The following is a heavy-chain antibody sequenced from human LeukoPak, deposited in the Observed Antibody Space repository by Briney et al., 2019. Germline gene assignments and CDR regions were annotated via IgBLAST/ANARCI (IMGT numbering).Heavy chain of an antibody. CDR2: ISSSSSYI. CDR1: GFTFSSYS. V-gene: IGHV3-21*04. D-gene: IGHD3-3*02. CDR3: ARISPGPRALSY. J-gene: IGHJ4*02. Sequence: PGGSLRLSCAASGFTFSSYSMNWVRQAPGKGLEWVSSISSSSSYIYYADSVKGRFTISRDNAKNSLYLQMNSLRAEDMALYYCARISPGPRALSYWGQGTLVTVSS.